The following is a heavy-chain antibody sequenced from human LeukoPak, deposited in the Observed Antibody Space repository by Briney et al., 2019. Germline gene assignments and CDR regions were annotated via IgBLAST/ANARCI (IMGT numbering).Heavy chain of an antibody. D-gene: IGHD5-12*01. CDR3: ARDGVGGYDYFDS. CDR2: ITYNGST. Sequence: SQTLSLTCTVSGGSISSDDYYWSWIRQPPGKGLEWIGHITYNGSTDYSPSLRSRVTMSVDTSKNQFSLKLNSVTAAETAMYFCARDGVGGYDYFDSWGQGTLVAVPS. V-gene: IGHV4-30-4*01. J-gene: IGHJ4*02. CDR1: GGSISSDDYY.